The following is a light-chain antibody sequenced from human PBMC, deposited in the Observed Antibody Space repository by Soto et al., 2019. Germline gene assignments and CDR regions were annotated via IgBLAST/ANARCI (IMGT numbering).Light chain of an antibody. CDR3: SSYTSSSTPVV. CDR1: SSDVGGYNY. Sequence: SALTQPASVSGSPGQSITISCPGTSSDVGGYNYVSWYQQHPGKAPKLMIYDVSNRPSGVSNRFSGSKSGNTASLTISGLQAEDEADYYCSSYTSSSTPVVFGGGTKVTVL. J-gene: IGLJ2*01. V-gene: IGLV2-14*01. CDR2: DVS.